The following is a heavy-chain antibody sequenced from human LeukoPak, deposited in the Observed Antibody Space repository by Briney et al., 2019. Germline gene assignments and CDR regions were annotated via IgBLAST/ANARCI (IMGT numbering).Heavy chain of an antibody. Sequence: ASVKVSCKASGGTFSSYAISWVRQAPGQGLEWMGGIIPIFGTANYAQKFQGRVTMTTDTSTSTAYMELRSLRSDDTAVYYCASVPTAITIFGVVPYYFDYWGQGTLVTVSS. J-gene: IGHJ4*02. V-gene: IGHV1-69*05. D-gene: IGHD3-3*01. CDR1: GGTFSSYA. CDR2: IIPIFGTA. CDR3: ASVPTAITIFGVVPYYFDY.